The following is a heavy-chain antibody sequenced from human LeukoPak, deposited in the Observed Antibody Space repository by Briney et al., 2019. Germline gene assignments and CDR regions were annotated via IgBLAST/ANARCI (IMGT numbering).Heavy chain of an antibody. D-gene: IGHD3-22*01. Sequence: GGSLRLSCAASGFTFSSYAMSWVRQAPGKGLEWVSGISSNGDNTYYADSVKGRFTISRDNSKNTLYVQVNSLGTEDMAAYYCAKGSYYDSSGSFYFDYWGQGTLVTVSS. J-gene: IGHJ4*02. CDR3: AKGSYYDSSGSFYFDY. CDR1: GFTFSSYA. V-gene: IGHV3-23*01. CDR2: ISSNGDNT.